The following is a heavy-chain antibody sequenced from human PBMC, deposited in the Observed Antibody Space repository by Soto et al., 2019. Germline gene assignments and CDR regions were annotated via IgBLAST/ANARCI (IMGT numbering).Heavy chain of an antibody. Sequence: PETLRLTNAVSGGLLRRYCWLWGRQLPGKGMEWIGEINHSGSTNYNPSLKSRVTISVDTSKNQFSLKLSSVTAADTAVYYCARGRGYCSSTSCYTSHYYYYYPMDVCGQVPTVT. V-gene: IGHV4-34*01. D-gene: IGHD2-2*02. CDR3: ARGRGYCSSTSCYTSHYYYYYPMDV. J-gene: IGHJ6*02. CDR1: GGLLRRYC. CDR2: INHSGST.